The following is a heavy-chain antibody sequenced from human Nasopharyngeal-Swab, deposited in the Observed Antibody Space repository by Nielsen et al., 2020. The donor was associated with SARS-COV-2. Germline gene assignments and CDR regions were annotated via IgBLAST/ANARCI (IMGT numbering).Heavy chain of an antibody. V-gene: IGHV3-7*01. J-gene: IGHJ4*02. CDR3: SRDRVFGSTGAWYSGFDY. CDR1: GFTFSSSW. Sequence: GSLRLSCAASGFTFSSSWMNWFRQAPEKGLEWGANINQDGSARNYVDSVRGRLTISRDNTKNSLYLQMDSLRIEDTGVYYCSRDRVFGSTGAWYSGFDYWGQGTLVTVSS. D-gene: IGHD2-8*02. CDR2: INQDGSAR.